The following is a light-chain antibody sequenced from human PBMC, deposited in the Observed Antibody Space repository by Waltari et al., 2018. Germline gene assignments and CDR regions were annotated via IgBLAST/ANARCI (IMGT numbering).Light chain of an antibody. CDR2: EVS. J-gene: IGLJ2*01. Sequence: QSALTQPPSASGSLGQSVTISCTGTSSDVGGYNYVSWYQQHPDKAPKLMIYEVSKRPSGVPDRFSGSKSGNTASLTVSWLQGEDEADYYCSSYAGSNNLVFGGGTKLTVL. V-gene: IGLV2-8*01. CDR3: SSYAGSNNLV. CDR1: SSDVGGYNY.